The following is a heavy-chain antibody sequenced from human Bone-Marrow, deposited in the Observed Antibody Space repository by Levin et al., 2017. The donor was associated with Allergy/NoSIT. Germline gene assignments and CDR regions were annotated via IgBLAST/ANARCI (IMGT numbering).Heavy chain of an antibody. CDR3: AREQGARGWYTVDF. CDR1: GFTFANHA. V-gene: IGHV3-23*01. Sequence: PPGGSLRLSCAASGFTFANHAMTWVRHAPGKGLEWVSTIRPSSERTYFADSVKGRFTVSRDDFMNMMYLQMNSLRADDAAVYYCAREQGARGWYTVDFWGQGALVTVSS. CDR2: IRPSSERT. D-gene: IGHD6-19*01. J-gene: IGHJ4*02.